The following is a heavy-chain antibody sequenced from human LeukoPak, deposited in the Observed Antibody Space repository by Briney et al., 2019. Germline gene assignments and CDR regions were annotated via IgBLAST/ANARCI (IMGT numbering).Heavy chain of an antibody. V-gene: IGHV4-4*07. CDR3: ARDNMDNWNYDGMDV. Sequence: PSETLSLTCTVSGGSISSYYWSWIRQPAGKGLEWIGRIYTSGSTNYNPSLKSRVTMSVDTSKNQFSLKLSSVTAADTAVYYCARDNMDNWNYDGMDVWGQGTTVTVSS. CDR2: IYTSGST. J-gene: IGHJ6*02. D-gene: IGHD1-20*01. CDR1: GGSISSYY.